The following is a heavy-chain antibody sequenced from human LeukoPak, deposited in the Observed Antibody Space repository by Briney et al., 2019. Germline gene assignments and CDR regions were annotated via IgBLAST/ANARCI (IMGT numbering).Heavy chain of an antibody. Sequence: SGTLSLTCAVSGGSISSNNWWGWVRQPPGKGLEWIGEIYHSGSPNYNPSLKSRVTISVDKSRNHFSLNLSSVTAADTAVYYCARVTGTTQGDYFDYWGQGTLVTVSS. CDR1: GGSISSNNW. V-gene: IGHV4-4*02. CDR2: IYHSGSP. CDR3: ARVTGTTQGDYFDY. J-gene: IGHJ4*02. D-gene: IGHD1-7*01.